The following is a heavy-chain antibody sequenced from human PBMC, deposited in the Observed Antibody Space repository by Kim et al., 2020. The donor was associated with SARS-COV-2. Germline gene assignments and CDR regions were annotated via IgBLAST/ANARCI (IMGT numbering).Heavy chain of an antibody. V-gene: IGHV3-21*01. D-gene: IGHD3-10*01. Sequence: GGSLRLSCVASGFIFNKYGMIWVRQAPGKGLEWVSSISGTTPYTHYADSVKGRFTITRDDSKKTLYLQLNSLRVEDTAIYFCASGVFDFWGQGVLVTVSS. CDR2: ISGTTPYT. CDR1: GFIFNKYG. J-gene: IGHJ4*02. CDR3: ASGVFDF.